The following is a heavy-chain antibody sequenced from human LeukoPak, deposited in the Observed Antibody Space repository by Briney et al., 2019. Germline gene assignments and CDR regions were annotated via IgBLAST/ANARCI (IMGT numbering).Heavy chain of an antibody. V-gene: IGHV3-7*01. CDR2: INQDGSAK. Sequence: PGGSLRLSCAASGFTFSGFWMSWVRQAPGKGLEWVANINQDGSAKNYVDSVKGRFTISRDNAKNSLYLQMSSLRAEDTAVYYCANGIIWGQGTLVTVSS. D-gene: IGHD1-14*01. CDR3: ANGII. J-gene: IGHJ4*02. CDR1: GFTFSGFW.